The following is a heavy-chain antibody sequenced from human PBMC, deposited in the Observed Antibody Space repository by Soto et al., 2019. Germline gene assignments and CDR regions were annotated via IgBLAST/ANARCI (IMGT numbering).Heavy chain of an antibody. Sequence: EVQLVESGGGLVQPGGSLRLSCSASGFTFSGHTMYWVRQTPGKGLEYVSAVGIDGRGAYYADSVRGRFTISRDNSKNTLSLQMPSLRPEDTAVYYCVNDLHTSSWCWGQGTLVTVSP. J-gene: IGHJ4*02. CDR1: GFTFSGHT. CDR2: VGIDGRGA. V-gene: IGHV3-64D*06. CDR3: VNDLHTSSWC. D-gene: IGHD2-15*01.